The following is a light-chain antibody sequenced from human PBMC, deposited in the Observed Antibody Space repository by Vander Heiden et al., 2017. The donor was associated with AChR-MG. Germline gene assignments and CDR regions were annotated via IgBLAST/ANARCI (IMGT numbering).Light chain of an antibody. CDR1: QSISSW. J-gene: IGKJ1*01. CDR2: DAS. V-gene: IGKV1-5*01. Sequence: DIQMTQSPSTLSASVGDRVTITCRASQSISSWLAWYQQKPGKAPKLLIYDASRWESGVPSRFSGSGSGTEFTLTISSLQPDDFATYYCQQYNSYSTFGQGTKVEIK. CDR3: QQYNSYST.